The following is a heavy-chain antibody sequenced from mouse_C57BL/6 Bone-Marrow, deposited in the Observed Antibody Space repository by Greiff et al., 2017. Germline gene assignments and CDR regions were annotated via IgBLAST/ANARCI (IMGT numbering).Heavy chain of an antibody. J-gene: IGHJ1*03. CDR3: ARNGPWYFDV. V-gene: IGHV5-17*01. CDR1: GFTFSDYG. Sequence: DVQLVESGGGLVKPGGSLKLSCAASGFTFSDYGMHWVRQAPEKGLEWVAYISSGSSTIYYADTVKGRFTISRDNAKNTLFLQMTSLRSEDTAMYYCARNGPWYFDVWGTGTTVTVSS. CDR2: ISSGSSTI.